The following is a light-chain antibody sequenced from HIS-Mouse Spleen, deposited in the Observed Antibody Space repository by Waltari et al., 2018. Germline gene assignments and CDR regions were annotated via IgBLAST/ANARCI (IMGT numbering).Light chain of an antibody. Sequence: QSALTQPASVSGSPGQSITIPCTGTRRDVGRYNLVTWYPQQPSKAPKLMIYEGSKRPSGVSNRFSGSKSGNTASLTISGLQAEDEADYYCCSYAGSSTVVFGGGTKLTVL. CDR2: EGS. J-gene: IGLJ2*01. V-gene: IGLV2-23*01. CDR3: CSYAGSSTVV. CDR1: RRDVGRYNL.